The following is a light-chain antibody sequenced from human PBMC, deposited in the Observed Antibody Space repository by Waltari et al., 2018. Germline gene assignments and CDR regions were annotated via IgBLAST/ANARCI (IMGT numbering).Light chain of an antibody. V-gene: IGKV3-15*01. Sequence: ILMTQSPGTLTVSPGDTVTLSCRASQSVNTNLAWYQQKPGQAPRLLIYGASNRATGTPARFSGSGSGTEFSLAISGLQSEDFAVYYCQQYNDWPPITFGQGTRLEIK. J-gene: IGKJ5*01. CDR3: QQYNDWPPIT. CDR1: QSVNTN. CDR2: GAS.